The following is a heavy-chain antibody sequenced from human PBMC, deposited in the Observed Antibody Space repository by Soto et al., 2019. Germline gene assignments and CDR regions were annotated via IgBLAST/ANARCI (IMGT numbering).Heavy chain of an antibody. Sequence: QVQLVQSGAEVKKPGSSVKVSCKASGGTFSSYAISWVRQAPGQGLEWMGGIIPIFGTANYAQKFQGRVTILADESPSTAYMELSSLRSEDPAVSYCARDRSGADMVPDYYYGMDVWGQGTTVTVSS. J-gene: IGHJ6*02. CDR2: IIPIFGTA. V-gene: IGHV1-69*12. CDR1: GGTFSSYA. D-gene: IGHD5-18*01. CDR3: ARDRSGADMVPDYYYGMDV.